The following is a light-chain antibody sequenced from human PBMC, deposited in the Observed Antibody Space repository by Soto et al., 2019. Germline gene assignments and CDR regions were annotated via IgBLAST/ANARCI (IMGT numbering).Light chain of an antibody. CDR3: CSYAGSSTSGVV. V-gene: IGLV2-23*02. Sequence: QSALTQPASVSGSPGQSITISCTGTSRDVGSYNLVSWYQHHPGKAPKLMIYDVSERPSGVSNRFSGSKSGNTASLTISGLQADDEADYYCCSYAGSSTSGVVFGGGTQLTVL. J-gene: IGLJ2*01. CDR2: DVS. CDR1: SRDVGSYNL.